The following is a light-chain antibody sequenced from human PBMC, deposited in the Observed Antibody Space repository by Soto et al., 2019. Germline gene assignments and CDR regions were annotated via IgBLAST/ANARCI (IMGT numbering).Light chain of an antibody. J-gene: IGKJ1*01. Sequence: EIVLTQSPGTLSLSPGERASLSCRASQSVSSSYLAWYQQIPGQAPRLLINDASRRATGIPDRFSGGGSGTDFTLTISRLEPEDFAVYYCQQYGSSPPTFGQGTKV. CDR2: DAS. CDR3: QQYGSSPPT. V-gene: IGKV3-20*01. CDR1: QSVSSSY.